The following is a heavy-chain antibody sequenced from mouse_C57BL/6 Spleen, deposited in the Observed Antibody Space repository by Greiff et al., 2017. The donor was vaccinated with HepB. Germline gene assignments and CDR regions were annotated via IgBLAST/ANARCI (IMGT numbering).Heavy chain of an antibody. V-gene: IGHV5-2*01. D-gene: IGHD1-1*01. CDR2: INSDGGST. J-gene: IGHJ3*01. CDR1: EYEFPSHD. Sequence: EVKLVESGGGLVQPGESLKLSCESTEYEFPSHDMSWVRKTPEKRLELVAAINSDGGSTYYPDTMERRTIISRDNTKNTLYLQMSSLRSEDAALYYCARHTRYYVFAYWGQGTLVTVSA. CDR3: ARHTRYYVFAY.